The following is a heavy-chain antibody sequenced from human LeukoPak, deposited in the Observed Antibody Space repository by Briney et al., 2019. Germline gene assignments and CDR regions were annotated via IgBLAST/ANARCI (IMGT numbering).Heavy chain of an antibody. Sequence: SSETLSLTCTVSGGSISSYFWSWIRQPPGKGLEWIGYIYYSGSTNYNPSLKSRVTMSVDTPKNQFSLKLSSVTAADTAVYYCARIDRAVAGTIDYWGQGTLVIVSS. CDR2: IYYSGST. CDR3: ARIDRAVAGTIDY. J-gene: IGHJ4*02. D-gene: IGHD6-19*01. V-gene: IGHV4-59*08. CDR1: GGSISSYF.